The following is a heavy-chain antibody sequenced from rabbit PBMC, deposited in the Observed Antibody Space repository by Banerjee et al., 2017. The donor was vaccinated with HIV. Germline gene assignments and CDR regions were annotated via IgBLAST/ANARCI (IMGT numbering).Heavy chain of an antibody. J-gene: IGHJ4*01. Sequence: QEYLEESGGDLVKPEGSLTLTCTASGFSFSSSYWICWVRQAPGKGLEWIACIYTGSGSALYVSWAKGRFTISKASSTTVTLQMTSLTAADTATYFCARDGASGYNFNLWGQGTLVTVS. V-gene: IGHV1S45*01. D-gene: IGHD1-1*01. CDR1: GFSFSSSYW. CDR2: IYTGSGSA. CDR3: ARDGASGYNFNL.